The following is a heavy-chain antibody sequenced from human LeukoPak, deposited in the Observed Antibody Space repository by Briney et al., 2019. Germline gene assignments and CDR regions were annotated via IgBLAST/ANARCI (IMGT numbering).Heavy chain of an antibody. CDR3: ARDPERGYSGYDYGGNIAESNY. V-gene: IGHV1-2*02. D-gene: IGHD5-12*01. CDR1: GYSFNDKY. Sequence: RASVKVSSKASGYSFNDKYLHWVRQAPGQGLEWMGSINPNSGGTNYAQKFQGRVTMTTDTSMSTAYMELSRLRSDDTAVYYCARDPERGYSGYDYGGNIAESNYWGQGTLVTVSS. J-gene: IGHJ4*02. CDR2: INPNSGGT.